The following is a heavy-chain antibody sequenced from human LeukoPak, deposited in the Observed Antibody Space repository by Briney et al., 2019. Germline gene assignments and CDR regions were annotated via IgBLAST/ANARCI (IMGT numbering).Heavy chain of an antibody. Sequence: PGRSLRLSCAASGFTFSSCAMSWVRQAPGKGLEWVSAISGSGGRTYYADSVKGRFTISRDNAKNSLYLQMNSLRAEDTAVYYCAISRGASIAAHTDYWGQGTLVTVSS. CDR3: AISRGASIAAHTDY. V-gene: IGHV3-23*01. CDR2: ISGSGGRT. D-gene: IGHD6-6*01. CDR1: GFTFSSCA. J-gene: IGHJ4*02.